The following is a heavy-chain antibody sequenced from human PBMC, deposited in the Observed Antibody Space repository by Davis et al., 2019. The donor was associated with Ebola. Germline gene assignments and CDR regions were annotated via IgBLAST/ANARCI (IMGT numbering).Heavy chain of an antibody. V-gene: IGHV1-18*04. CDR2: INPYNGGT. D-gene: IGHD1-26*01. Sequence: ASVKVSCKTSGYTFTDYYLHWVRQAPGQGLEWMGWINPYNGGTNYAQNLQGRVTMTTETSTSTAYMELRSLRSDDTAVYYCAREVGETKLDQWGQGTLVTVSS. J-gene: IGHJ4*02. CDR1: GYTFTDYY. CDR3: AREVGETKLDQ.